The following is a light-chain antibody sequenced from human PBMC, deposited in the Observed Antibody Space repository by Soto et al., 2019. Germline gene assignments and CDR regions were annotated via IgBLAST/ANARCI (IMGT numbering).Light chain of an antibody. CDR3: CSYESGSIYV. CDR1: SSDVGAFNY. V-gene: IGLV2-14*01. CDR2: EVG. Sequence: QSALTQPASVSGSPGQSITISCTGTSSDVGAFNYVSWYLQYPGKAPKLMIYEVGNRPSGVSNRFSGSKSGNTASLTISGLQAEDEADYYCCSYESGSIYVFGTGTKLTVL. J-gene: IGLJ1*01.